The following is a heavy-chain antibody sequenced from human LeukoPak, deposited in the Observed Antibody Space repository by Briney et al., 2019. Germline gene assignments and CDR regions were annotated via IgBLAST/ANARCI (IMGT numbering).Heavy chain of an antibody. CDR2: ISGSGGST. J-gene: IGHJ6*03. CDR3: AKGEGTYYYDRSGYYYYYYYMDV. D-gene: IGHD3-22*01. V-gene: IGHV3-23*01. CDR1: GFTFSSYA. Sequence: PGGSLRLSCAASGFTFSSYAMSWVRQAPGKGLEWVSAISGSGGSTYYADSVKGRFTISRDNSKNTLYLQMNSLRAEDTAVYYCAKGEGTYYYDRSGYYYYYYYMDVWGKGTTVTVSS.